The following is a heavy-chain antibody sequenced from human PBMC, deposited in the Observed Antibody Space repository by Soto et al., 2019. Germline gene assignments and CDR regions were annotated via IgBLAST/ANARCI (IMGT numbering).Heavy chain of an antibody. D-gene: IGHD2-2*01. CDR1: GFTFSDYY. V-gene: IGHV3-11*01. CDR3: ARDSWEYCSSTSCYRFDP. Sequence: QVQLVESGGGLVKPGGSLRLSCAASGFTFSDYYMSWIRQAPGKGPEWVSYISSSGSTIYYADSVKGRFTISRDNAKNSLYLQMNSLRAEDTAVYYCARDSWEYCSSTSCYRFDPWGQGTLVTVSS. J-gene: IGHJ5*02. CDR2: ISSSGSTI.